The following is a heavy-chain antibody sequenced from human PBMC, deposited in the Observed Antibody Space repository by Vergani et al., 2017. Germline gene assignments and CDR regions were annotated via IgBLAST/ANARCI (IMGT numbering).Heavy chain of an antibody. Sequence: VQLVESGGGVVQPGTSLRLSCAASGFTFSSYSMNWVRQAPGKGLEWVSSISSSSSYIHYSDSLKGRFTISRDNAKSSLYLQMNSLRAEDTAVHYCARDSSGYYYVTQGRLDYWGQGTLVTVSS. V-gene: IGHV3-21*01. J-gene: IGHJ4*02. D-gene: IGHD3-22*01. CDR1: GFTFSSYS. CDR2: ISSSSSYI. CDR3: ARDSSGYYYVTQGRLDY.